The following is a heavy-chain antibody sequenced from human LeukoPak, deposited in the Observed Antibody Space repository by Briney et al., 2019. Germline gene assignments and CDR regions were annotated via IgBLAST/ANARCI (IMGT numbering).Heavy chain of an antibody. V-gene: IGHV4-39*01. CDR3: VRHISTNTSYFDS. CDR2: VYYDGTS. J-gene: IGHJ4*02. Sequence: PSETLSLTCTVSGGSINSHSYYWGWIRQPPGKGLEWIGSVYYDGTSYSNPSLTSRAAVFVDTSRDEFSLDLSFVTAADTAVYYCVRHISTNTSYFDSCGQGTLVSVSS. D-gene: IGHD5-24*01. CDR1: GGSINSHSYY.